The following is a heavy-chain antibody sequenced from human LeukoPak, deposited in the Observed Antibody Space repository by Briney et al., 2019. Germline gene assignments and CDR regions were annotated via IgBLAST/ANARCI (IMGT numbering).Heavy chain of an antibody. Sequence: PSETLSLTCTVSGGSFSGYYWSWIRQSPGKGLEWIGYIFYTGTTLYSPSLRGRVTMSVDTSENQFSLKLSSVTAADTAMYYCARHDVVPVIRRGFDFWGQGTLVTVSS. CDR3: ARHDVVPVIRRGFDF. CDR1: GGSFSGYY. J-gene: IGHJ4*02. V-gene: IGHV4-59*08. CDR2: IFYTGTT. D-gene: IGHD2-21*02.